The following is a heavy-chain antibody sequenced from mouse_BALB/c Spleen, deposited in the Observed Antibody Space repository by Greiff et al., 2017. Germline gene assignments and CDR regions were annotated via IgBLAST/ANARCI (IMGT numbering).Heavy chain of an antibody. CDR3: ARGGVQFAY. J-gene: IGHJ3*01. CDR1: GYTFTSYW. CDR2: INPSTGYT. D-gene: IGHD5-1*01. V-gene: IGHV1-7*01. Sequence: VQLQQSGAELAKPGASVKMSCKASGYTFTSYWMHWVKQRPGQGLEWIGYINPSTGYTEYNQKFKDKATLTADKSSSTAYMQLSSLTSEDSAVYYCARGGVQFAYWGQGTLVTVSA.